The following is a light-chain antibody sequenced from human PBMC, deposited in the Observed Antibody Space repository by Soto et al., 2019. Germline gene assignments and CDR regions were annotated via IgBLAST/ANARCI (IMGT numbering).Light chain of an antibody. CDR1: SSDVGGYNY. CDR2: DVN. J-gene: IGLJ2*01. CDR3: SSHSSSSTLVV. V-gene: IGLV2-14*03. Sequence: QSALTQPASMSGSPGQWITISCSGTSSDVGGYNYVSWYRQHPGKAPKLMIYDVNNRPSGVSNRFSGSKSGNTASLTISGLQAEDEADYYCSSHSSSSTLVVFGGGTQLTVL.